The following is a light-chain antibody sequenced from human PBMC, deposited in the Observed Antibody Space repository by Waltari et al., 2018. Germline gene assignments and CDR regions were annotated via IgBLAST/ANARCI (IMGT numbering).Light chain of an antibody. CDR2: WAS. Sequence: DIVMTQSPDSLAVSLGERATINCKSSQSIFYNSKNKNYLAWYQQKPGQPPKLLIYWASTRESGVPDRFSGSGSGTDFSLTISRLQAEDVAVYYCQQYYNTPLTFGGGTKVEIK. V-gene: IGKV4-1*01. CDR3: QQYYNTPLT. CDR1: QSIFYNSKNKNY. J-gene: IGKJ4*01.